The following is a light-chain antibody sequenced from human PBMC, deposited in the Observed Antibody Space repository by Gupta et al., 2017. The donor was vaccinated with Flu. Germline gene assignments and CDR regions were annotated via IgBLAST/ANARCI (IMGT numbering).Light chain of an antibody. CDR3: SSYTRSTASIIAWV. V-gene: IGLV2-14*01. Sequence: QSALTQPASVSGSPGQSIIISCTGTSSDVGAYNRVSWYQQHPGKAPKLIIYEVSNRPSGVSNRFSGSKSGNTASLTISGLQADDEADYDCSSYTRSTASIIAWVFGGGTKVTVL. CDR1: SSDVGAYNR. CDR2: EVS. J-gene: IGLJ3*02.